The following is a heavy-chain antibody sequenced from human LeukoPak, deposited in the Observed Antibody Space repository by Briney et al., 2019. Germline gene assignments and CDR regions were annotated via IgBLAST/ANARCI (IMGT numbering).Heavy chain of an antibody. CDR1: GGSFSGYY. Sequence: SETLSLTCAVYGGSFSGYYWSWIRQPPGKGLEWIGEINLSGSTNYNPSLKSRVTISVDTSKNQFSLKLSSVTAADTAVYYCARARATSGYSSGWYVSWGQGTLVTVSS. CDR3: ARARATSGYSSGWYVS. D-gene: IGHD6-19*01. J-gene: IGHJ5*01. V-gene: IGHV4-34*01. CDR2: INLSGST.